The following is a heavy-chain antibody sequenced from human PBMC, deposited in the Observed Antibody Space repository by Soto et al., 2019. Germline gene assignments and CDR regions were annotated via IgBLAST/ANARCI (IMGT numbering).Heavy chain of an antibody. Sequence: QVQLQESGPGLVQPSETLSLTCTVSSDSISSYYWTWIRQPAGKGLECIGRISTSGSTNHNPSLKGRVTMSVDTSKNQVSLNLTSVTAADTAVYYCARENILLAASGKRDFDYWGQGTLVTVSS. CDR2: ISTSGST. CDR1: SDSISSYY. J-gene: IGHJ4*02. V-gene: IGHV4-4*07. D-gene: IGHD6-13*01. CDR3: ARENILLAASGKRDFDY.